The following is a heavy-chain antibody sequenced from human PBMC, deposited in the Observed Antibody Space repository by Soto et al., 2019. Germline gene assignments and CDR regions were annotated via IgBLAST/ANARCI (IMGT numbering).Heavy chain of an antibody. Sequence: GGSLGLSCAASGFTFSSYAVSWVRQAPGKGPEWISSISGSGSTIYYADSVKGRFTISRDNSKNTLYLQMSSLTAEDTAMYYCARGGVKAAAGPPDPSYYSYYGMDVRGQGTTVTLS. CDR2: ISGSGSTI. V-gene: IGHV3-23*01. CDR3: ARGGVKAAAGPPDPSYYSYYGMDV. J-gene: IGHJ6*02. CDR1: GFTFSSYA. D-gene: IGHD2-15*01.